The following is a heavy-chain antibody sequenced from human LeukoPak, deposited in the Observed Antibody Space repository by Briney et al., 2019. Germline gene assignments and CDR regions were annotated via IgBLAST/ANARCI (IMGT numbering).Heavy chain of an antibody. J-gene: IGHJ4*02. V-gene: IGHV3-7*01. CDR1: GFTFSTYW. CDR2: IRQDGSDK. CDR3: ARDGGSAIPFDY. Sequence: GGSLRLSCAASGFTFSTYWMSWVRQAPGKGLEWVANIRQDGSDKYYVDSVKGRFTISRDNAKNSLYLQMNSLRAEDTAVYYCARDGGSAIPFDYWGQGTLVTVSS.